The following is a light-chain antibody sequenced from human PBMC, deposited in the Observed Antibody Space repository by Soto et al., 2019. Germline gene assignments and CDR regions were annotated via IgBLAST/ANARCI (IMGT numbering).Light chain of an antibody. V-gene: IGKV3-20*01. CDR3: QQYGSSPPT. Sequence: EIVLTQSPGTLSLSPGESATLSCRASQSVSSNYLAWYQQKPGQAPRLLIYGASNRATGIPDRFSGSGSGTDFTLTISRLEPEDFAVYYCQQYGSSPPTFGPGTKVDIK. CDR1: QSVSSNY. J-gene: IGKJ1*01. CDR2: GAS.